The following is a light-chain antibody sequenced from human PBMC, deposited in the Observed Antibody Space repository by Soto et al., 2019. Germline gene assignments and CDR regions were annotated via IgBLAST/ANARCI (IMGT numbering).Light chain of an antibody. CDR2: DVS. Sequence: QSVLTQPASVSGSPGQSITISCTGTSSDVGGYNYVSWYQQHPGKAPKFMIYDVSNRPSGVSTRFSGSKSGNTASQTISGLQAEDEADYYCNSYTTSNTRQIVFGTGTKVTV. V-gene: IGLV2-14*01. CDR1: SSDVGGYNY. CDR3: NSYTTSNTRQIV. J-gene: IGLJ1*01.